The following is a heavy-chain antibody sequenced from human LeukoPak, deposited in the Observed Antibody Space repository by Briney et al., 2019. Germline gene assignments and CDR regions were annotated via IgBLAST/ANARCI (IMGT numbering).Heavy chain of an antibody. Sequence: GGSLRLSCAASGFTFSSYWMHWVRQAPGKGLVWVSRINSDGSSTSYADSVKGRFTISRDNAKNTLYLQMNSLRAEYTAVYYCARDLGIAAAGTPLDYWGQGTLVTVSS. V-gene: IGHV3-74*01. CDR2: INSDGSST. J-gene: IGHJ4*02. CDR3: ARDLGIAAAGTPLDY. CDR1: GFTFSSYW. D-gene: IGHD6-13*01.